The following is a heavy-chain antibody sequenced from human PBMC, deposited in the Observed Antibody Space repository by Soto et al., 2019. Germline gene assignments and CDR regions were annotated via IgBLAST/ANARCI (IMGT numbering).Heavy chain of an antibody. V-gene: IGHV3-43*01. CDR1: GFTFDDYT. CDR2: ISWDGGST. J-gene: IGHJ4*02. CDR3: AKDMEARYGSGSYYDY. Sequence: GGSLRLSCAASGFTFDDYTMHWVRQAPGKGLEWVSLISWDGGSTYYADSVKGRFTISRDNSKNSLYLQMNSLRTEDTALYYCAKDMEARYGSGSYYDYWGQGTLVTVSS. D-gene: IGHD3-10*01.